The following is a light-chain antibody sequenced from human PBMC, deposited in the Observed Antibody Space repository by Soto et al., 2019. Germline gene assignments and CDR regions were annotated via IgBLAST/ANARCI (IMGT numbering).Light chain of an antibody. CDR2: EVS. V-gene: IGLV2-8*01. CDR1: SSDVGGYKY. J-gene: IGLJ3*02. Sequence: QSVLTQPPSASGSPGQSVTISCTGTSSDVGGYKYVSWYQQHPGKVPKLMIYEVSKRPSGVPDRFSASKSGNTASLTVSGLQAEDEDDYYCSSYAGSNNWVFGGGTKLTVL. CDR3: SSYAGSNNWV.